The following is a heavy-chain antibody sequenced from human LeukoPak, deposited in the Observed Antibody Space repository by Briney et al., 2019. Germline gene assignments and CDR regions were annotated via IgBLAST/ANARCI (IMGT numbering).Heavy chain of an antibody. D-gene: IGHD1-26*01. Sequence: GGSLRLSCEASGFTFSSKSMNWVRQAPGKGLVWVSRINSDVSTTNYADSVKGRFTISRDNAKNTIYLQMNSLRAEDTAVYYCARYGRYRAFDIWGPGTVVTVSS. CDR2: INSDVSTT. J-gene: IGHJ3*02. CDR1: GFTFSSKS. V-gene: IGHV3-74*01. CDR3: ARYGRYRAFDI.